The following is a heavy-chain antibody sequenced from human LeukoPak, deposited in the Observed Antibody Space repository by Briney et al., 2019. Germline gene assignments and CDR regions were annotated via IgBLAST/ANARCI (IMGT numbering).Heavy chain of an antibody. CDR1: GFTFSFYA. CDR3: AKAGHYYDSSGYNYYYYYMDV. J-gene: IGHJ6*03. CDR2: ISGSGGST. D-gene: IGHD3-22*01. Sequence: PGGSLRLSCAASGFTFSFYAMSWVRQAPGKGLEWASAISGSGGSTYYADSVKGRFTISRDNSKNTLYLQMNSLRAEDTAVYYCAKAGHYYDSSGYNYYYYYMDVWGKGTTVTVSS. V-gene: IGHV3-23*01.